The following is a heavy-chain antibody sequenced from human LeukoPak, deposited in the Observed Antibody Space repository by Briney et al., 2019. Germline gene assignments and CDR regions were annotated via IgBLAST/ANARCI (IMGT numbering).Heavy chain of an antibody. Sequence: KPSETLSLTCTVSGGSISSSSYYWGWIRQPPGKGLEWIGSIYYSGSTYYNPSLKSRVTISVDTSKNQFSLKLSSVTAADTAVYYCASINWDDGKGFDYWGQGTLVTVSS. CDR2: IYYSGST. CDR1: GGSISSSSYY. J-gene: IGHJ4*02. D-gene: IGHD1-1*01. CDR3: ASINWDDGKGFDY. V-gene: IGHV4-39*07.